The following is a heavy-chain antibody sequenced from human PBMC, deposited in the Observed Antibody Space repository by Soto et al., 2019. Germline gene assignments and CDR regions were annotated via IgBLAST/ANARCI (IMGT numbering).Heavy chain of an antibody. CDR3: ATGGHGYSYAPRVYFAY. CDR2: ILPIFGRT. CDR1: GAIFSSNA. Sequence: QVQLVQSGAEVKKPGSSVKVTCKASGAIFSSNAISWVRQAPGQGLEWMGGILPIFGRTNYAQKFQGRVTITADESTRTAYMELSSLKSEDTAVYYCATGGHGYSYAPRVYFAYWGQGTLVTVSS. V-gene: IGHV1-69*01. J-gene: IGHJ4*02. D-gene: IGHD5-18*01.